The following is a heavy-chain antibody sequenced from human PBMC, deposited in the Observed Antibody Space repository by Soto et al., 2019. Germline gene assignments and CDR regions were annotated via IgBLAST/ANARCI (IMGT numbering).Heavy chain of an antibody. CDR3: ARDQVKGTMTIL. CDR2: ISYDGSNK. CDR1: GFTFINYA. Sequence: QVQLVESGGGVVQPGRSLRLSCAASGFTFINYAMHWVRQAPGKGLEWVAVISYDGSNKYYADSVKGRFTISRDNSKNTMYLQMNSLSAEDTDVYHCARDQVKGTMTILWGQGTLVTVSS. D-gene: IGHD4-17*01. V-gene: IGHV3-30-3*01. J-gene: IGHJ4*02.